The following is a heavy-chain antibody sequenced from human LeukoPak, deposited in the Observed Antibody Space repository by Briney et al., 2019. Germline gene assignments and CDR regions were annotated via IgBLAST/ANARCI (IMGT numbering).Heavy chain of an antibody. CDR3: AKDRWLRLPESSFMYY. J-gene: IGHJ4*02. CDR1: GFTFCSYG. CDR2: ISGSGGST. Sequence: GGSLRLSCAASGFTFCSYGMSWVRQAPGKGLEWVSAISGSGGSTYYADSVEGRFTISRDNSKNTLYLQMNSLRAEDTAVYYCAKDRWLRLPESSFMYYWGQGTLVTVSS. V-gene: IGHV3-23*01. D-gene: IGHD5-12*01.